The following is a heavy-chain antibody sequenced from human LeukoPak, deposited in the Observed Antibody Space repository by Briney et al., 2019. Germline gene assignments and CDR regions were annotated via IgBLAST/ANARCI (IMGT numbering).Heavy chain of an antibody. CDR2: ISSSSSYI. V-gene: IGHV3-21*01. CDR1: GFTFSSYS. Sequence: GGSLRLSCAASGFTFSSYSMNWVRQAPGKGLEWVSSISSSSSYIYYADSVKGRFTISRDNAKNSLSLQMNSLRAEDTAVYYCARDRAVVVVAATLDLWGQGTLVTVSS. J-gene: IGHJ5*02. CDR3: ARDRAVVVVAATLDL. D-gene: IGHD2-15*01.